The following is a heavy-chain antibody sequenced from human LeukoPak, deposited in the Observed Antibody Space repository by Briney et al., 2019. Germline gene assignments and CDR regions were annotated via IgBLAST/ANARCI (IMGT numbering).Heavy chain of an antibody. CDR1: GYTFTGYY. CDR3: ARASEASADAFDI. V-gene: IGHV1-18*04. J-gene: IGHJ3*02. CDR2: ISAYNGNT. Sequence: ASVKVSCKASGYTFTGYYLHWVRQAPGQGLEWMGWISAYNGNTNYAQKLQGRVTMTTDTSTSTAYMELRSLRSDDTAVYYCARASEASADAFDIWGQGTMVTVSS. D-gene: IGHD3-10*01.